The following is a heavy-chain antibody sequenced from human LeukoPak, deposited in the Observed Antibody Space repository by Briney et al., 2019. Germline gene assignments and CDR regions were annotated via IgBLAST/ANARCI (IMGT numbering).Heavy chain of an antibody. CDR2: IYTSGST. CDR3: ARGIRDWNAKNSYYYYMDV. V-gene: IGHV4-61*02. D-gene: IGHD1-1*01. Sequence: SETLSLTCTVSGGSISSGSYYWSWIRQPAGKGLEWIGRIYTSGSTNYNPSLKSRVTISVDTSKNQFSLNLSSVTAADTAVYYCARGIRDWNAKNSYYYYMDVWGKGTTVTVSS. CDR1: GGSISSGSYY. J-gene: IGHJ6*03.